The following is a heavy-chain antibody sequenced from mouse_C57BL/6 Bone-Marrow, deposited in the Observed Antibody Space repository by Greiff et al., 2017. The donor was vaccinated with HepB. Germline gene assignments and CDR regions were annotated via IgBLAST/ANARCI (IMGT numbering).Heavy chain of an antibody. V-gene: IGHV3-6*01. J-gene: IGHJ3*01. CDR3: ARGGVYYSNLFAY. CDR2: ISYDGSN. CDR1: GYSITSGYY. Sequence: EVQRVESGPGLVKPSQSLSLTCSVTGYSITSGYYWNWIRQFPGNKLEWMGYISYDGSNNYNPSLKNRISITRDTSKNQFFLKLNSVTTEDTATYYCARGGVYYSNLFAYWGQGTLVTVSA. D-gene: IGHD2-5*01.